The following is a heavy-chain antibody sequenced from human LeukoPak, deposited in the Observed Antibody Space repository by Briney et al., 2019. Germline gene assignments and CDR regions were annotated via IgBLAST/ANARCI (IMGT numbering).Heavy chain of an antibody. J-gene: IGHJ3*02. D-gene: IGHD1-26*01. CDR1: GGSISSYY. Sequence: SGTLSLTCTGSGGSISSYYWSWIRQPAGKGLEWIGRIYATGSTNYNPSLKSRVTMSVDTSKNQFSLKLTSVTAADTAVYYCAREYSGTDRAFDIWGQGTMVTVSS. V-gene: IGHV4-4*07. CDR3: AREYSGTDRAFDI. CDR2: IYATGST.